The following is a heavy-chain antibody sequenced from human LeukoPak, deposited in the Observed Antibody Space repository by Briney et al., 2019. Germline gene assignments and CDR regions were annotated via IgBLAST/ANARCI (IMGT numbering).Heavy chain of an antibody. J-gene: IGHJ6*02. CDR1: GGSVINYF. Sequence: SETLSLTCSVSGGSVINYFWTWIRQPPGKGLEWIGYIYYSGSTYYNPSLKSRVTISVATSKNQFSLRLSSVTAADTAVYYCARGYSIGNYFYGMDVWGQGTTVTVSS. CDR2: IYYSGST. V-gene: IGHV4-59*02. D-gene: IGHD2-15*01. CDR3: ARGYSIGNYFYGMDV.